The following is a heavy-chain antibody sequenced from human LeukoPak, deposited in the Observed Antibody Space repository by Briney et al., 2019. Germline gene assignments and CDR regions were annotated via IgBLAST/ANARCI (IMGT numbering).Heavy chain of an antibody. D-gene: IGHD1-1*01. CDR1: GYTFTGYY. J-gene: IGHJ3*02. V-gene: IGHV1-2*02. Sequence: ASVKVSCKASGYTFTGYYMHWVRQAPGQGPEWMGWINPNSGGTNYAQKFQGRVTMTRDTSISTAYMELSRLRSDDTAVYYCARARGDWNDELDAFDIWGQGTMVTVSS. CDR3: ARARGDWNDELDAFDI. CDR2: INPNSGGT.